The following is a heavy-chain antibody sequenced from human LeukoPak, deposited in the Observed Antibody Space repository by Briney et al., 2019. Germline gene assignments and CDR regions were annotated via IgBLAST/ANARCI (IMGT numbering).Heavy chain of an antibody. CDR1: GFSFSSYA. J-gene: IGHJ4*02. CDR3: ATYRQVLLPFES. V-gene: IGHV3-23*01. D-gene: IGHD2-8*02. CDR2: ISYSGGST. Sequence: GGSLRLSCAASGFSFSSYAMSWVRQAPGKGLEWVSGISYSGGSTYSADSVKGRFTISRDNSKSTLSLQMNSLRAEDTAIYYCATYRQVLLPFESWGQGTLVTVSS.